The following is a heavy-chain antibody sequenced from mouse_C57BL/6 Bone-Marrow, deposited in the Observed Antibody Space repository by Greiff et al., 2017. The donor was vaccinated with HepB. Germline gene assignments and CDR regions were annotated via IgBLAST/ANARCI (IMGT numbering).Heavy chain of an antibody. CDR1: GFTFSDYY. D-gene: IGHD2-5*01. J-gene: IGHJ3*01. CDR3: ARADSNWGFAY. Sequence: EVKLVESEGGLVQPGSSMKLSCTASGFTFSDYYMAWVRQVPEKGLEWVANINYDGSSTYYLDSLKSRFIISRDNAKNILYLQMSSLKSEDTATYYCARADSNWGFAYWGQGTLVTVSA. V-gene: IGHV5-16*01. CDR2: INYDGSST.